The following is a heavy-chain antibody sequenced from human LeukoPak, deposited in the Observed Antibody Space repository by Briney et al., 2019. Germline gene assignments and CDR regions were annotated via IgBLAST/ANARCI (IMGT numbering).Heavy chain of an antibody. J-gene: IGHJ4*02. CDR3: AREVGGDYVFDY. V-gene: IGHV3-30-3*01. Sequence: GGSLRLSCAASGFTFSSYTLHWVRQAPGKGLEWVAVISYDGSNKYYADSVKGRFTISRDNSKNTLFLQMNSLTTEDTAVYYCAREVGGDYVFDYWGQGTLVTVSS. D-gene: IGHD4-17*01. CDR1: GFTFSSYT. CDR2: ISYDGSNK.